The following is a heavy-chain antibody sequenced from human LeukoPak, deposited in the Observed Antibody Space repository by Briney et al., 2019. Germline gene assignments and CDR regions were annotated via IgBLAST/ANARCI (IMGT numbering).Heavy chain of an antibody. CDR3: ARSTGTSSPWAFDI. CDR2: IIPILGIA. J-gene: IGHJ3*02. CDR1: GGTFSSYA. Sequence: ASVKVSCKASGGTFSSYAISWVRQAPGQGLEWMGRIIPILGIANYAQKFQGRVTITADKSTSTAYMELSSLRSDDTAVYYCARSTGTSSPWAFDIWGQGTMVTVSS. D-gene: IGHD1-1*01. V-gene: IGHV1-69*04.